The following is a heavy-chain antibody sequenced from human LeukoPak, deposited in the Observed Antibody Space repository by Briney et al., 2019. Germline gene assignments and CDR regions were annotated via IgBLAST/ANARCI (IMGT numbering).Heavy chain of an antibody. J-gene: IGHJ4*02. CDR3: AREYIAAFDY. V-gene: IGHV3-30-3*01. CDR2: ISYDGSNK. D-gene: IGHD6-25*01. CDR1: GFTFSSYA. Sequence: GGSRRLSCAASGFTFSSYAMHWVRQAPGKGLEWVAVISYDGSNKYYADSVKGRFTISRDNSKTTLYLQMNSLRAEDTAVYYCAREYIAAFDYWGQGTPVTVSS.